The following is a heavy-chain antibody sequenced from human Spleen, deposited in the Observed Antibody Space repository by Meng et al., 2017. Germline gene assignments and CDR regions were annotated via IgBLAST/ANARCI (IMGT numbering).Heavy chain of an antibody. Sequence: VAGPVLVNSPGPLSLPRAGCGGSIGRSKWWSWVRQPPGKGLEWIGEIYHSGSTNYNPSLKSRVTISVDKSKNQFSLKLSSVTAADTAVYYCARGATTIVGATPTPRNWFDPWGQGTLVTVSS. CDR2: IYHSGST. V-gene: IGHV4-4*03. CDR1: GGSIGRSKW. CDR3: ARGATTIVGATPTPRNWFDP. D-gene: IGHD1-26*01. J-gene: IGHJ5*02.